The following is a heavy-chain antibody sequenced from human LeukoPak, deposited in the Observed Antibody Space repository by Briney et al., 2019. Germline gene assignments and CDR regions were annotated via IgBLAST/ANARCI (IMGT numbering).Heavy chain of an antibody. CDR2: ISSSSSYI. CDR3: ARDLRDPITPTRWFDP. V-gene: IGHV3-21*01. J-gene: IGHJ5*02. CDR1: GFTFDDYA. D-gene: IGHD4-17*01. Sequence: PGKSLRLSCAGSGFTFDDYAMHWVRQAPGKGLEWVSSISSSSSYIYYADSVKGRFTISRDNAKNSLYLQMNSLRAEDTAVYYCARDLRDPITPTRWFDPWGQGTLVTVSS.